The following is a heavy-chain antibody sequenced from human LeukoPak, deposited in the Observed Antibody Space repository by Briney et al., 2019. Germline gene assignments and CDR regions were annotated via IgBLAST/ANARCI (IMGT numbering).Heavy chain of an antibody. J-gene: IGHJ4*02. CDR1: GFTFDDYA. V-gene: IGHV3-9*01. Sequence: GGSLRLSCAVSGFTFDDYAMHWVRQVPGKGLEWVSGINWNSDSIGYADSVKGRFTTSRDNAKNSLYLQMNSLRAEDTAVYYCAKAVVVVPAATPFDYWGQGTLVTVSS. CDR2: INWNSDSI. D-gene: IGHD2-2*01. CDR3: AKAVVVVPAATPFDY.